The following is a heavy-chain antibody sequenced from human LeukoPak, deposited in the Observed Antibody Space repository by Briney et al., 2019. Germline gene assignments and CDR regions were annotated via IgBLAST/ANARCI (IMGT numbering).Heavy chain of an antibody. Sequence: GGSLRLSCAASGFTFSSFGIHWVRQAPGKGLEWVAVISYDGSNKYYADSVKGRLTISRDNSKNTLYLQMNSLRAEDTAVYYCAKDRGIISDYWGQGTLVTVSS. V-gene: IGHV3-30*18. D-gene: IGHD3-10*01. CDR2: ISYDGSNK. CDR1: GFTFSSFG. CDR3: AKDRGIISDY. J-gene: IGHJ4*02.